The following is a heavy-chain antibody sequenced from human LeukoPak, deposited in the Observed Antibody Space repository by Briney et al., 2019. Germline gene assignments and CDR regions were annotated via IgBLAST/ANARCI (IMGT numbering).Heavy chain of an antibody. Sequence: SGPTLVNPTQTLTLTCTFSGFSLSTSGMCVSWIRQPSGKALEWLARLDWDDDKYYSTSLNTRPTISKDTSKNQVVLTMTNMDPVDTATYYCALDLGLELPYYMDVWGKGATVTVSS. D-gene: IGHD1-7*01. CDR1: GFSLSTSGMC. CDR2: LDWDDDK. J-gene: IGHJ6*03. CDR3: ALDLGLELPYYMDV. V-gene: IGHV2-70*11.